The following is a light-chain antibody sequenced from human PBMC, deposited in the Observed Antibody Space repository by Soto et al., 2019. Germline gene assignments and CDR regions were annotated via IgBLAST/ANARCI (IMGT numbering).Light chain of an antibody. CDR2: GAS. J-gene: IGKJ2*01. CDR1: QIISSTY. CDR3: QHYGTSLYI. Sequence: DIVLTQSPGTLSLSPGERATLSCRASQIISSTYLSWYQQKPGQAPTLLIYGASSRATGIPDRISGSGSGTDFTLTISRLETENFAVYYCQHYGTSLYIFGQGTKLEI. V-gene: IGKV3-20*01.